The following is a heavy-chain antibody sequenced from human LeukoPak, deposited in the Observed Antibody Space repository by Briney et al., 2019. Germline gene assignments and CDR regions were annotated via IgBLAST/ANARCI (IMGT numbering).Heavy chain of an antibody. Sequence: ASVKVSCTASGGTFSSYAISWVRQAPGQGLEWMGGIIPIFGTANYAQKFQGRVTITADESTSTAYMELSSLRSEDTAVYYCARDPEELSFDYWGQGTLVTVSS. CDR1: GGTFSSYA. J-gene: IGHJ4*02. CDR3: ARDPEELSFDY. CDR2: IIPIFGTA. D-gene: IGHD1-7*01. V-gene: IGHV1-69*13.